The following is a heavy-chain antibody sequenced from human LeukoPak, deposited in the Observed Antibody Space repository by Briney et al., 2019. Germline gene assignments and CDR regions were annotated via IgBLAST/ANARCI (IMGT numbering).Heavy chain of an antibody. D-gene: IGHD6-6*01. CDR3: AREQLVGGNGMDV. CDR2: ISYDGSNK. CDR1: GFTFSSYA. V-gene: IGHV3-30-3*01. Sequence: PGRSLRLSCAASGFTFSSYAMHWVRQAPGKGLEWVAVISYDGSNKYYADSVKGRFTISRDNSKNTLYLQMNSLRAEDTAVYYCAREQLVGGNGMDVWGQGTTVTVSS. J-gene: IGHJ6*02.